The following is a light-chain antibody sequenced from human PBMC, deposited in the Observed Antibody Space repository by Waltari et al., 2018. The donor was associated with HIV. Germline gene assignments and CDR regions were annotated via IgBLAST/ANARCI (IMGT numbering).Light chain of an antibody. CDR2: EVN. CDR1: SSDVGGYNF. Sequence: QSALTQPPSASVSPGQSVTISCTGTSSDVGGYNFVTWYQQHPGKVPKFIIYEVNKRPAGVPDRFSGSKSGNTASLTVSGLQAEDEADYHCSSYAGNNKLVFGGGTKLTVL. J-gene: IGLJ2*01. CDR3: SSYAGNNKLV. V-gene: IGLV2-8*01.